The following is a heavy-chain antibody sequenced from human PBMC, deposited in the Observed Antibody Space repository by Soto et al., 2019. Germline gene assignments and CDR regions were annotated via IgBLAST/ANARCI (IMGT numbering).Heavy chain of an antibody. CDR2: ISYDGSNK. Sequence: GGSLRLSCAASGFTFSSYAMHWVRQAPGKGLEWVAVISYDGSNKYYADSVKGRFTISRDNSKNTLYLQMNSLRAEDTAVYYCARGAIFGSFQHWGQGTLVTVSS. CDR3: ARGAIFGSFQH. D-gene: IGHD3-3*01. V-gene: IGHV3-30-3*01. J-gene: IGHJ1*01. CDR1: GFTFSSYA.